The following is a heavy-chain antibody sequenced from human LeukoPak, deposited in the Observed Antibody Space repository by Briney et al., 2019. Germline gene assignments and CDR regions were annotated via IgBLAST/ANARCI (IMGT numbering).Heavy chain of an antibody. V-gene: IGHV3-23*01. CDR3: ARGRYYGMDV. Sequence: GGSLRLSCAASGFTFSTYAMSWVRQTPEKGLEWVSAISDTGGNTFYADSVKGRFTISRDNAKNTLYLQMNSLRAEDTAVYYCARGRYYGMDVWGQGTTVTVSS. CDR2: ISDTGGNT. J-gene: IGHJ6*02. CDR1: GFTFSTYA. D-gene: IGHD3-10*01.